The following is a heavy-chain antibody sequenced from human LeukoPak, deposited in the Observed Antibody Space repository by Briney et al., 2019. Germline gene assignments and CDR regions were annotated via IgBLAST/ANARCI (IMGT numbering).Heavy chain of an antibody. Sequence: TSETLSLTCTVSGGSISSYYWSWIRQPPGKGLEWIGYIYYSGSTNYNPSLKSRVTISVDTSKNQFSLKLSSVAAVDTAVYYCAREQVGATVLGYWGQGTLVTVSS. CDR1: GGSISSYY. D-gene: IGHD1-26*01. V-gene: IGHV4-59*01. CDR3: AREQVGATVLGY. J-gene: IGHJ4*02. CDR2: IYYSGST.